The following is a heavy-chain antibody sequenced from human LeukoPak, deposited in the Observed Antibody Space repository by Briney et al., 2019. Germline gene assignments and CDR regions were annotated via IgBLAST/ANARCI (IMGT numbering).Heavy chain of an antibody. Sequence: PSETLSLTCTVSGGSISSSNYYWGWIRQPPGKGLEWIGNIYYSGSTYYNPSLKSRVTISVDTSKNQFSLKLSSVTAADTAVYYCARAFVVVPAADIWGQGTMVTVSS. J-gene: IGHJ3*02. CDR1: GGSISSSNYY. CDR3: ARAFVVVPAADI. D-gene: IGHD2-2*01. CDR2: IYYSGST. V-gene: IGHV4-39*01.